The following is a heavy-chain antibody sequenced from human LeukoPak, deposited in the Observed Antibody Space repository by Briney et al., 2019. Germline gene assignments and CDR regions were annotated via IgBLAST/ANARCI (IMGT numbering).Heavy chain of an antibody. CDR1: GGSITDNF. D-gene: IGHD2-8*02. CDR3: ARVYCSGGVCWSTAGFDY. CDR2: IHHTGAT. Sequence: SETLSLTCTVSGGSITDNFWGCIRQTPEKGLEWIAYIHHTGATRNNPSLNGRVTISVDTSKNQISLKLNTVTVADTALYYCARVYCSGGVCWSTAGFDYWGQGTPVTVSS. V-gene: IGHV4-59*01. J-gene: IGHJ4*02.